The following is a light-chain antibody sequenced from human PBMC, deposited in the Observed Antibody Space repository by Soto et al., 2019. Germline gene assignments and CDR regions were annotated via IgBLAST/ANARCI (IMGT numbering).Light chain of an antibody. CDR1: SSDVGGYNY. Sequence: QSALTQPRSVSGSPGQSVTISCTGTSSDVGGYNYVSWYQQHPGKAPKLMIYDVSKRPSGVPDRFSGSKSGNTAPLTISGLQAEDEADYXCCSYAGSFYVFGTGTKVTVL. V-gene: IGLV2-11*01. CDR3: CSYAGSFYV. J-gene: IGLJ1*01. CDR2: DVS.